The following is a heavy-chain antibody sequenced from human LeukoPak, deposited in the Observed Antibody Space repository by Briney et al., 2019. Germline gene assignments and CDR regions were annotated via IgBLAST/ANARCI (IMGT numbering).Heavy chain of an antibody. D-gene: IGHD1-7*01. Sequence: ASVKVSCKASGYTFTSYDINWVRQATGQGLEWMGWMNPNSGNTGYAQKFQGRVTMTRNTSISTAYMELSSLRSEDTAVYYCAREGITGTTGHYYYYGMDVWGPRDHGHRLL. CDR1: GYTFTSYD. V-gene: IGHV1-8*01. CDR3: AREGITGTTGHYYYYGMDV. J-gene: IGHJ6*01. CDR2: MNPNSGNT.